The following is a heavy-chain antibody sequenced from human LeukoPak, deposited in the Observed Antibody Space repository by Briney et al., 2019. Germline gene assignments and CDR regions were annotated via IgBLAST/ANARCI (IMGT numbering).Heavy chain of an antibody. D-gene: IGHD3-10*01. CDR1: GFTFSSYA. V-gene: IGHV3-23*01. J-gene: IGHJ4*02. CDR2: ITGSGGTT. Sequence: GGSLRLSCAASGFTFSSYAMSWVRQAPGKGLEWVSAITGSGGTTYYADSVKGRFTISRDNSKNTLYLQMNSLRAEDTAVYYCAKAYYHGSGRTLLTFDYWGQGTLVTVSS. CDR3: AKAYYHGSGRTLLTFDY.